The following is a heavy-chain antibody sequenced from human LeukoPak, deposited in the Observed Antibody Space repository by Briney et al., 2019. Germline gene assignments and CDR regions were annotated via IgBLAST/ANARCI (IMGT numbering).Heavy chain of an antibody. J-gene: IGHJ3*02. CDR1: GGSISSYY. CDR2: IYYSGST. CDR3: ARSRRDTAMGYDAFDI. Sequence: SETLSLTCTVSGGSISSYYWSWIRQPPGKGLEWVGYIYYSGSTYYNPSLKSRVTISVDRSKNQFSLKLSSVTAADTAVYYCARSRRDTAMGYDAFDIWGQGTMVTVSS. D-gene: IGHD5-18*01. V-gene: IGHV4-59*12.